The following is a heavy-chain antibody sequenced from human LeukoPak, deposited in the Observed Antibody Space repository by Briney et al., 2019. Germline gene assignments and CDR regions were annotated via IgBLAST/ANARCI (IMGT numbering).Heavy chain of an antibody. CDR3: ARDRVIDYGDPYYYYYMDV. CDR1: GGSISSYY. D-gene: IGHD4-17*01. CDR2: IYTSGST. J-gene: IGHJ6*03. V-gene: IGHV4-4*07. Sequence: PSETLSLTCTVSGGSISSYYWSWIRQPAGKGLEWIGRIYTSGSTNYNPSLKSRVTMSVDTSKNQFSLKLSSVTAADTAVYYCARDRVIDYGDPYYYYYMDVWGKGPRSPSP.